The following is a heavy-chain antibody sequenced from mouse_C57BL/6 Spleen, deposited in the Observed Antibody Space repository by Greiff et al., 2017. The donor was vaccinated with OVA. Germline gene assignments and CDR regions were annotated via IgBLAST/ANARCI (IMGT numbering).Heavy chain of an antibody. J-gene: IGHJ2*01. D-gene: IGHD3-3*01. CDR2: INYDGSST. V-gene: IGHV5-16*01. Sequence: EVQRVESEGGLVQPGSSMKLSCTASGFTFSDYYMAWVRQVPEKGLEWVANINYDGSSTYYLDSLKSRFIISRDNAKNILYLQMSSLKSEDTATYYCARDGPGRGYFDYWGQGTTLTVSS. CDR3: ARDGPGRGYFDY. CDR1: GFTFSDYY.